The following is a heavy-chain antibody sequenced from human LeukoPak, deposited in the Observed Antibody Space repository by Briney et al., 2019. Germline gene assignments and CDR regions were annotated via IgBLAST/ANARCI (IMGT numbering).Heavy chain of an antibody. D-gene: IGHD3-22*01. CDR3: ARAGYYDSNGYSY. Sequence: GGSLRLSCAASGFTFSSYSMNWVRQAPGKGLEWVSSISSSSSYIYYAHSVKSRFTISRDNAKNSLYRQMNSRRAEDTAVYYCARAGYYDSNGYSYWGQGTLVTVSS. V-gene: IGHV3-21*01. CDR2: ISSSSSYI. J-gene: IGHJ4*02. CDR1: GFTFSSYS.